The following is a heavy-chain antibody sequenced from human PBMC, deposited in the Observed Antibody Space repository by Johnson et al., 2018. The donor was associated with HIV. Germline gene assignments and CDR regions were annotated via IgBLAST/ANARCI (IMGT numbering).Heavy chain of an antibody. CDR1: EFTFSRFA. D-gene: IGHD3-10*02. CDR2: ISYDGTKT. J-gene: IGHJ3*02. CDR3: ASVRRGAFDI. Sequence: VQLVESGGGVARPGGSLRLSCEACEFTFSRFAMHWVRQAPGKGLEWVAVISYDGTKTYYVDSVKARFTISRDDARNTLYLQMNSLRVEDTALYYCASVRRGAFDIWGQGTMVTVSS. V-gene: IGHV3-30*04.